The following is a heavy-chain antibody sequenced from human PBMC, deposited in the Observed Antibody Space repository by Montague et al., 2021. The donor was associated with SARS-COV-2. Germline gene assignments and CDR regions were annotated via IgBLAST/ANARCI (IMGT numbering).Heavy chain of an antibody. V-gene: IGHV2-70*11. Sequence: LPLTCTFSCFSLSTSGMCVSWIRQPPGKALEWLARIDLDDDKYYSTSLKTRLTISKDTSKNQVVLTMTNMDPVDTATYYCARILVAAAGSPFEKGGQGTMVTVSS. J-gene: IGHJ4*02. CDR1: CFSLSTSGMC. D-gene: IGHD6-13*01. CDR2: IDLDDDK. CDR3: ARILVAAAGSPFEK.